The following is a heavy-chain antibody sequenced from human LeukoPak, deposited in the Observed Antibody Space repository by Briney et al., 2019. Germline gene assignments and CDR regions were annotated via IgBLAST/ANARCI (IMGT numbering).Heavy chain of an antibody. CDR2: IYYSGNT. CDR1: AGSISSYY. Sequence: SENLSLTCSVSAGSISSYYWTWIRQPPGKGLEWIGYIYYSGNTNYNPSLKSRVTISIDTSKNQFSLKLTSVTAADTAVYYCARDRPYPNYGMDVWGQGTTVTVSS. J-gene: IGHJ6*02. CDR3: ARDRPYPNYGMDV. V-gene: IGHV4-59*01.